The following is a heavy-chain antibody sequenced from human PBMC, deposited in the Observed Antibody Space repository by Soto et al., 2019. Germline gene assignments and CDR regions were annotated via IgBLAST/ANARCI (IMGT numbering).Heavy chain of an antibody. Sequence: GGSLRLSGAASRVSFSSYAMSWVRQAAGKGLEWVSSISGGVNDAYCPDSVKGRFTISRDNSQNTLYLKRRHRRAGDTALYYCARGLFLASTYTDPCEYWG. CDR3: ARGLFLASTYTDPCEY. CDR2: ISGGVNDA. J-gene: IGHJ4*01. CDR1: RVSFSSYA. D-gene: IGHD3-3*02. V-gene: IGHV3-23*01.